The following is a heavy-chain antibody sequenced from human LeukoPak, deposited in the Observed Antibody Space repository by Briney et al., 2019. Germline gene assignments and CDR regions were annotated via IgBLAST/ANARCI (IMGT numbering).Heavy chain of an antibody. D-gene: IGHD3-16*01. CDR3: ARDRSPAGGAGWYFDL. V-gene: IGHV1-18*01. Sequence: GASVKVSCKASGYTFTNFDISWVRQAPGQGLEWMGWISAYNGNTNYAQKLQGRVTMTTDTSTSTAYMELRSLRSDDTAVYYCARDRSPAGGAGWYFDLWGRGTLVTVSS. CDR2: ISAYNGNT. J-gene: IGHJ2*01. CDR1: GYTFTNFD.